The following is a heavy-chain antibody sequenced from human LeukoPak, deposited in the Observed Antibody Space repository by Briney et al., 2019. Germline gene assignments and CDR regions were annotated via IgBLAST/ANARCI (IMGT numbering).Heavy chain of an antibody. Sequence: SETLSLTCAVYGGSFSGYYWNWIRQPPGKGLEWIGEINHSGSTNYNPSLKSRVTISIDTSKNQFYLKLSSLTAADTAVYYCARRDDSSGYHKIFDYWGPGTLVTVSS. D-gene: IGHD3-22*01. V-gene: IGHV4-34*01. J-gene: IGHJ4*02. CDR2: INHSGST. CDR1: GGSFSGYY. CDR3: ARRDDSSGYHKIFDY.